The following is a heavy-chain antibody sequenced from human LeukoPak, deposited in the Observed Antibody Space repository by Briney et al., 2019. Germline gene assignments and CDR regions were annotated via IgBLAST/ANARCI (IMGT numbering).Heavy chain of an antibody. D-gene: IGHD7-27*01. J-gene: IGHJ4*02. Sequence: GASVKVSCKTSGYTFTSYGISWVRQAPGQGLEWMGGIIPIFGTANYAQKFQGRVTITTDESTSTAYMELSSLRSEDTAVYYCARSWESGDSAYWGQGTLVTVSS. V-gene: IGHV1-69*05. CDR1: GYTFTSYG. CDR3: ARSWESGDSAY. CDR2: IIPIFGTA.